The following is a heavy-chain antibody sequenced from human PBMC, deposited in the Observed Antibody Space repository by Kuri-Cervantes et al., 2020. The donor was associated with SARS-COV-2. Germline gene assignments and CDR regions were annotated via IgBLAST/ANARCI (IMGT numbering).Heavy chain of an antibody. CDR1: GFTFSSYG. CDR2: ISSSGSTI. J-gene: IGHJ4*02. Sequence: GESLKISCAASGFTFSSYGMHWVRQAPGKGLEWVSYISSSGSTIYYADSVKGRFTISRDNAKNSLYLQMNSLRAEDTAVYYCARENYDFWSGYTTLFDYWGQGTLVTVSS. CDR3: ARENYDFWSGYTTLFDY. D-gene: IGHD3-3*01. V-gene: IGHV3-48*04.